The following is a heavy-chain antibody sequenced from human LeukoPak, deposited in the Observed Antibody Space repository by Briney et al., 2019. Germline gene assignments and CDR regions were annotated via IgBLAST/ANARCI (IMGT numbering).Heavy chain of an antibody. V-gene: IGHV6-1*01. CDR3: ARGALREDRFDY. J-gene: IGHJ4*02. CDR1: GDSVSSNSAA. D-gene: IGHD4-17*01. Sequence: SQTLSLTCAIPGDSVSSNSAASNWIRRSPSRGLEWLGRTYYRSKWYNDYAVSVKSRITINPDTSKNQFSLQLNSVTPEDTAVYYCARGALREDRFDYWGQGTLVTVSS. CDR2: TYYRSKWYN.